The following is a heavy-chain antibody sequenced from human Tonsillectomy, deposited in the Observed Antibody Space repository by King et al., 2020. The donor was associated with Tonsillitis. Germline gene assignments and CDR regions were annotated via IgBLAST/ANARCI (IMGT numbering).Heavy chain of an antibody. D-gene: IGHD4-17*01. CDR2: IYYSGST. J-gene: IGHJ4*01. CDR3: ARHGLRRYYFDY. CDR1: GGSISSSSYY. V-gene: IGHV4-39*01. Sequence: QLQESGPGLVKPSETLSLTCTVSGGSISSSSYYWGWIRQPPGKGLEWIGSIYYSGSTYYNPSLKSRVTISVDTSKNQFSLKLSSVTAADTAVYYCARHGLRRYYFDYWGHGTLVTVSS.